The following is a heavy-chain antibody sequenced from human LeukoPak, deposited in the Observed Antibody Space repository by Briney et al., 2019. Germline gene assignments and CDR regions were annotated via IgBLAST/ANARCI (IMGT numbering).Heavy chain of an antibody. Sequence: ASVKVSCKASGYTFTGYYMHWVRQAPGQGLEWMGWINPNSGGTNYAQKFQGWVTMTRDTSISTAYMELSRLRSDDTAVYYCAREVTYYDFWSGSRDAFDIWGQGTMVTVSS. CDR1: GYTFTGYY. CDR3: AREVTYYDFWSGSRDAFDI. V-gene: IGHV1-2*04. J-gene: IGHJ3*02. D-gene: IGHD3-3*01. CDR2: INPNSGGT.